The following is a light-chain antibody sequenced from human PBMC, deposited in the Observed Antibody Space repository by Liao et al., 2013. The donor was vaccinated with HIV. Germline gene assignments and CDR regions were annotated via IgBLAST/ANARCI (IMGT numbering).Light chain of an antibody. Sequence: SYELTQPPSVSVSPGQTARITCSGDALPKQYAYWYQQKPGQAPVLLIYKDSERPXGIPERFSGSSSGTTVTLTISGVQAEDEADYYCQSADSSGTCPVFGGGTKLTVL. CDR2: KDS. J-gene: IGLJ3*02. CDR1: ALPKQY. V-gene: IGLV3-25*03. CDR3: QSADSSGTCPV.